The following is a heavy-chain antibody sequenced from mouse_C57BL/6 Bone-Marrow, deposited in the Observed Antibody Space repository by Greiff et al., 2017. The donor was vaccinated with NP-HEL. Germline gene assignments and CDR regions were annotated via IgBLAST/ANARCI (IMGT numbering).Heavy chain of an antibody. CDR1: GFTFSDYG. V-gene: IGHV5-17*01. Sequence: EVQLVESGGGLVKPGGSLKLSCAASGFTFSDYGMHWVRRAPEKGLEWVAYISSGSSTIYYADTVKGRFTISRDNAKNTLFLQMTSLRSEDTAMYYCARNDGYYRYAMDYWGQGTSVTVSS. CDR2: ISSGSSTI. CDR3: ARNDGYYRYAMDY. D-gene: IGHD2-3*01. J-gene: IGHJ4*01.